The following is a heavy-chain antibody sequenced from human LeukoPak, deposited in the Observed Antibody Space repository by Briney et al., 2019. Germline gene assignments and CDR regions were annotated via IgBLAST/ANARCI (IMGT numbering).Heavy chain of an antibody. CDR3: TSMVWNDPGFDY. J-gene: IGHJ4*02. Sequence: GGSLRLSCAASGFTFSSYWMNWARQAPGKGLEWVASINHNGNVNYYVDSVKGRFTISRDNSKNTLYLQMNSLRAEDTAVYYCTSMVWNDPGFDYWGQGTLVTVSS. CDR1: GFTFSSYW. CDR2: INHNGNVN. V-gene: IGHV3-7*03. D-gene: IGHD1-1*01.